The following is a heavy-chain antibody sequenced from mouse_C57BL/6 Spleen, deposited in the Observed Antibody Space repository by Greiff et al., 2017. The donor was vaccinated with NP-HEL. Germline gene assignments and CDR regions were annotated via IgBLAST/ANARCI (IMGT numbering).Heavy chain of an antibody. J-gene: IGHJ2*01. D-gene: IGHD1-1*01. Sequence: VQLQQPGAELVMPGASVKLSCKASGYTFTSYWMHWVKQRPGQGLEWIGEIDPSDSYTNYNQKFKGKSTLTVDKSSSTAYMQLSSLTSEDSAVYYCARTGITTVVATELDYWGQGTTLTVSS. CDR2: IDPSDSYT. CDR3: ARTGITTVVATELDY. CDR1: GYTFTSYW. V-gene: IGHV1-69*01.